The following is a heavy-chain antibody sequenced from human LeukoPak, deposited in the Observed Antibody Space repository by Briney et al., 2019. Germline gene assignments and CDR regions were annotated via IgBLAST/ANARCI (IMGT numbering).Heavy chain of an antibody. J-gene: IGHJ3*02. D-gene: IGHD1-26*01. Sequence: AGGSLRLSCAASGFTFTSYSMNWVRQAPGRGLEWVSSISSSSRYIYYADSVKGRFTISRDNAKNTLYLQMNSLRAEDTAVYYCAREIVGATFAFDIWGQGTMVTVSS. V-gene: IGHV3-21*01. CDR2: ISSSSRYI. CDR3: AREIVGATFAFDI. CDR1: GFTFTSYS.